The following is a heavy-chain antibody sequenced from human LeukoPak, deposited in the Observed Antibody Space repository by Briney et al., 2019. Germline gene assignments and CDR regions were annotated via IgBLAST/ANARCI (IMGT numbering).Heavy chain of an antibody. CDR1: GYTFTGYY. CDR3: AREDGNTTVTTDTGFDY. D-gene: IGHD4-17*01. CDR2: INPNSGGT. J-gene: IGHJ4*02. V-gene: IGHV1-2*02. Sequence: ASVKVSCKASGYTFTGYYMHWVRQAPGQGLEWMGWINPNSGGTNYAQKFQGRVTMTRDTSISTAYMELSRLRSDDTAVYYCAREDGNTTVTTDTGFDYWGQGTLVTVSS.